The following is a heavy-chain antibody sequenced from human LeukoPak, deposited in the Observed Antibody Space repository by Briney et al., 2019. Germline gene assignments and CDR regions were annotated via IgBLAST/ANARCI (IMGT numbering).Heavy chain of an antibody. D-gene: IGHD5-12*01. CDR2: IYYSGST. CDR3: ARDLYRYSGYSPRAELDP. J-gene: IGHJ5*02. CDR1: GGSISSSSYY. V-gene: IGHV4-39*07. Sequence: SETLSLTCTVSGGSISSSSYYWGWIRQPPGKGLEWIGSIYYSGSTYYNPSLKSRVTISVDTPKNQFSLKLSSVTAADTAVYYCARDLYRYSGYSPRAELDPWGQGTLVTVSS.